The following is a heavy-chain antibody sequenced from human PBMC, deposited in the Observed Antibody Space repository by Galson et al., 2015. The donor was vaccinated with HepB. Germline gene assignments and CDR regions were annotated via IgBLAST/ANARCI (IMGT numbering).Heavy chain of an antibody. J-gene: IGHJ4*02. Sequence: SVKVSCKVSGYTLTELSMHWVRQAPGKGLEWMGGFDPEDGETIYAQKFQGRVTMTEDTSTDTAYMELSSLRAEDTAVYYCAKDWNDYGAPVFDYWGQGTLVTVSS. CDR3: AKDWNDYGAPVFDY. CDR2: FDPEDGET. V-gene: IGHV1-24*01. D-gene: IGHD4-17*01. CDR1: GYTLTELS.